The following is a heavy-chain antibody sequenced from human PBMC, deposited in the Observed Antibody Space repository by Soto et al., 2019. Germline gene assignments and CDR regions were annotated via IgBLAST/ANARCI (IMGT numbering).Heavy chain of an antibody. J-gene: IGHJ4*02. V-gene: IGHV1-69*01. CDR1: GGTISNYA. CDR3: TTDKGSRCGYSGLDAFAS. D-gene: IGHD5-12*01. Sequence: QVQLVQSAAEVKKPGSSVKVSCKASGGTISNYAINWVRQAPGQGLEWMGGIIPMSATTNYAGRSRGRVTTTAEESTNIFYTELSSLGYDDTAVFGCTTDKGSRCGYSGLDAFASRGQCTLGTGSS. CDR2: IIPMSATT.